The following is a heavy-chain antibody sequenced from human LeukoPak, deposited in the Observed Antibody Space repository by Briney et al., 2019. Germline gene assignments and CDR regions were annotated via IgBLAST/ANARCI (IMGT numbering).Heavy chain of an antibody. CDR3: ARLGDSSGYQPPEYYYGMDV. J-gene: IGHJ6*02. CDR2: ISYAGSNK. V-gene: IGHV3-30-3*01. D-gene: IGHD3-22*01. CDR1: GFTFSSYA. Sequence: PGGSLRLSCAASGFTFSSYAMHWVRQAPGKGQEWVAVISYAGSNKYYADSVKGRFTISRDNSKNTLYLQMNSLRAEDTAVYYCARLGDSSGYQPPEYYYGMDVWGQGTTVTVSS.